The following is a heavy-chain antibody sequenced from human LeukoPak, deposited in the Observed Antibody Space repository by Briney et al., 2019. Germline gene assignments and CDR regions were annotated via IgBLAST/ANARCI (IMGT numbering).Heavy chain of an antibody. V-gene: IGHV4-4*09. CDR1: GGSISGHY. D-gene: IGHD1-26*01. CDR3: ARQTPYSGNHYFDY. Sequence: SETLSLTCTVSGGSISGHYWRWIRQSPGKGLEWIGYIDPTGLPSYNPSLNSRVTISEDTSKNQFSLKVKSVTTADTAVYFCARQTPYSGNHYFDYWGQGTLVTVSS. J-gene: IGHJ4*02. CDR2: IDPTGLP.